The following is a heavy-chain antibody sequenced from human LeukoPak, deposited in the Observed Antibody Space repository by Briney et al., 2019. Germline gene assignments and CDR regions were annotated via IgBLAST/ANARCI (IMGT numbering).Heavy chain of an antibody. CDR3: ASGHYLAY. Sequence: GGSLRLTCTASGFTFGDYAMSWFRQAPGKGLEWVGFIRIKAYRGATEYAASVKGRFTISRDDSKSVAYLQMDSLKTEDTAVYYCASGHYLAYWGQGTLVTVSS. V-gene: IGHV3-49*03. CDR2: IRIKAYRGAT. J-gene: IGHJ4*02. CDR1: GFTFGDYA.